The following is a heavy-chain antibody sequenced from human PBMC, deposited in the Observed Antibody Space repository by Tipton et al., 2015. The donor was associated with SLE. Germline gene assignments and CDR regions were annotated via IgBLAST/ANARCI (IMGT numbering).Heavy chain of an antibody. D-gene: IGHD6-13*01. J-gene: IGHJ5*02. CDR2: IYYSGST. CDR3: AINPSRAWFDP. CDR1: GGSISSSSYY. V-gene: IGHV4-39*01. Sequence: GLVKPSETLSLTCTVSGGSISSSSYYWGWIRQPPGKGLEWIGSIYYSGSTYYNPSLKSRVTISVDTSKNQFSLKLSSVTAADTAVYYCAINPSRAWFDPWGQGTLVTVSS.